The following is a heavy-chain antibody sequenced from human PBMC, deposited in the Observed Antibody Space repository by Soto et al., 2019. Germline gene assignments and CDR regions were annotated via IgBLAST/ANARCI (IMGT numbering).Heavy chain of an antibody. D-gene: IGHD6-6*01. Sequence: EVQLLESGGGLIQPGGSLRLSCAASGFTFTHFALNWVRQAPGKGLEWVSTITSTSGSTNYADSVKGRFTISRDNSKNTVYLQMGSLRAEDTAVYYCAKPTSSSVPYSYYYGMDVW. CDR2: ITSTSGST. J-gene: IGHJ6*01. CDR3: AKPTSSSVPYSYYYGMDV. V-gene: IGHV3-23*01. CDR1: GFTFTHFA.